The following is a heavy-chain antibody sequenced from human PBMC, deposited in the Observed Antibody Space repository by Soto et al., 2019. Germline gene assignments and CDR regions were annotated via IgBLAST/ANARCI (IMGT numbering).Heavy chain of an antibody. Sequence: PGESLKISCKGSGYSFTSYWIGWVRQMPGKGLEWMGIIYPGDSDTRYSPSFQGQVTISADKSISTAYLQWSSLKASDTAMYYCVSRITGTPRGRVDYYYGMDVWGQGTTVTVSS. D-gene: IGHD1-20*01. CDR2: IYPGDSDT. CDR3: VSRITGTPRGRVDYYYGMDV. J-gene: IGHJ6*02. CDR1: GYSFTSYW. V-gene: IGHV5-51*01.